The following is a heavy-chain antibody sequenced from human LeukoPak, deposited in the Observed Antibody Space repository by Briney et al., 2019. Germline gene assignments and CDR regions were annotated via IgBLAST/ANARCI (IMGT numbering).Heavy chain of an antibody. CDR3: AREVVSSPSYFDS. V-gene: IGHV3-53*01. Sequence: PGGSLRLSCAASGFSVSNSYMYWVRQAPGKGLEWASFFYKGDSTYYAESVRGRFTISRDNSKNTLYLLMNSLIPEDTAVYYCAREVVSSPSYFDSWGRGTLVTVSS. J-gene: IGHJ4*02. CDR2: FYKGDST. D-gene: IGHD2-15*01. CDR1: GFSVSNSY.